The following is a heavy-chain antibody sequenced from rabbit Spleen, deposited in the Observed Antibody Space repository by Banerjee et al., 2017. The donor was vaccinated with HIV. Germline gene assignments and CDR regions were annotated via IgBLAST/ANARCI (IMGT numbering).Heavy chain of an antibody. Sequence: QEQLEESGGGLVKPEGSLTLTCTGSGFSFSYKCVMCWIRQAPGKGLEWIGCINALSGTAVYASWAKGRFTISKTSSTTVTLQMTSLTAADTATYFCARDLAGAIGWNFYLWGPGTLVTVS. V-gene: IGHV1S45*01. D-gene: IGHD4-1*01. CDR1: GFSFSYKCV. CDR3: ARDLAGAIGWNFYL. J-gene: IGHJ6*01. CDR2: INALSGTA.